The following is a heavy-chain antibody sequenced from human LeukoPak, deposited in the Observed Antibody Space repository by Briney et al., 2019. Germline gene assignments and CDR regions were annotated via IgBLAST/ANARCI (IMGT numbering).Heavy chain of an antibody. V-gene: IGHV3-9*01. CDR1: GFTFDDYA. Sequence: GGSLALSCVASGFTFDDYAMHWVRQAPGEGLEWVSGINSNGSAKFYADSVKGRFIVSRDNAEKSLYLQLNSLRDEDTAFYYCVKGRSSNVMAVCNYWGQGTLVIVSS. CDR2: INSNGSAK. J-gene: IGHJ4*02. D-gene: IGHD6-6*01. CDR3: VKGRSSNVMAVCNY.